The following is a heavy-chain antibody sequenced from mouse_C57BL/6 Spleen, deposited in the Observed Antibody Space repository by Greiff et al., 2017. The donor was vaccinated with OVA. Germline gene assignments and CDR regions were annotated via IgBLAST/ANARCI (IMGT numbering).Heavy chain of an antibody. J-gene: IGHJ1*03. Sequence: VQLQQSGAELVRPGASVKLSCTASGFNIKDDYMHWVKQRPEQGLEWIGWIDPENGDTEYASKFQGKATITADTSSNTAYLQLSSLTSEDTAVYYCTTKGPYYDDHFDVWGTGTTVTVSS. CDR1: GFNIKDDY. D-gene: IGHD2-13*01. CDR2: IDPENGDT. V-gene: IGHV14-4*01. CDR3: TTKGPYYDDHFDV.